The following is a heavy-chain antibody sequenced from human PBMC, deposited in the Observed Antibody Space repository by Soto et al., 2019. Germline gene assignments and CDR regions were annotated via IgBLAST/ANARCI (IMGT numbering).Heavy chain of an antibody. CDR2: ITHSGGRT. J-gene: IGHJ6*02. D-gene: IGHD6-13*01. Sequence: TGGSLRLSCAVSGFTFSSYAMSWVRQAPGKGLEWVSTITHSGGRTYYADSVKGRFTISRDNSKNTLYLQMNSLRAEDTAVYYCARVPALLYSSSWYRSASYYYYGMDVWGQGTTVTVSS. CDR1: GFTFSSYA. V-gene: IGHV3-23*01. CDR3: ARVPALLYSSSWYRSASYYYYGMDV.